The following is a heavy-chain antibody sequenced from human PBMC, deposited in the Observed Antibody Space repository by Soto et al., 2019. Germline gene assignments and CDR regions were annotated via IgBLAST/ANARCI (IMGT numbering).Heavy chain of an antibody. D-gene: IGHD3-10*01. J-gene: IGHJ5*02. V-gene: IGHV1-46*01. CDR3: ARVLRGVVNWFDP. CDR2: INPSGGST. CDR1: GYTFTSYY. Sequence: GASVKVSCKASGYTFTSYYMHWVRQAPGQGLEWMGIINPSGGSTSYAQKFQGRLTLTTDTSTSTAYMELKSLGYDDTAVYYCARVLRGVVNWFDPWGQGTLVTVSS.